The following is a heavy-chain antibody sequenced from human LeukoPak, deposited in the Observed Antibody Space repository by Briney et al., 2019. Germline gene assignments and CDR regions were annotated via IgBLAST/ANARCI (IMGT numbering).Heavy chain of an antibody. CDR2: IYYSGST. J-gene: IGHJ4*02. D-gene: IGHD3-22*01. CDR1: GGSISSGGYC. CDR3: ARGAETYYYDSSGYGY. Sequence: PSQTLSLTCTVSGGSISSGGYCWSWIRQHPGKGLEWIGYIYYSGSTYYNPSLKSRVTISVDTSKNQFSLKLSSVTAADTAVYYCARGAETYYYDSSGYGYWGQGTLVTVSS. V-gene: IGHV4-31*03.